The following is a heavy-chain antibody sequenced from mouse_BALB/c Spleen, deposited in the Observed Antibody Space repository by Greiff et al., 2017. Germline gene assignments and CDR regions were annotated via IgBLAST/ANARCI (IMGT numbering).Heavy chain of an antibody. CDR2: IYPYNGGT. J-gene: IGHJ4*01. CDR1: GYTFTDYN. D-gene: IGHD1-1*01. CDR3: ASELYYSMDY. V-gene: IGHV1S29*02. Sequence: EVQLQQSGPELVKPGASVKISCKASGYTFTDYNMHWVKQSHGKSLEWIGYIYPYNGGTGYNQKFKSKATLTVDNSSSTAYMELRSLTSEDSAVYYCASELYYSMDYWGQGTSVTVSS.